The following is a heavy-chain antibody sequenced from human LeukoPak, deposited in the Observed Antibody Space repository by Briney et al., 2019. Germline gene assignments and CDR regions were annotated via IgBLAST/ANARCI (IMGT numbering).Heavy chain of an antibody. CDR3: ASTHSSGWSYSLDY. Sequence: SETLSLTCTVSGGSISSYYWSWIRQPAGKGLEWIGRIYTSGSTNYNPSLKSRVTMSVDTPKNQFSLKLSSVTAADTAVYYCASTHSSGWSYSLDYWGQGTLVTVSS. CDR1: GGSISSYY. J-gene: IGHJ4*02. D-gene: IGHD6-19*01. CDR2: IYTSGST. V-gene: IGHV4-4*07.